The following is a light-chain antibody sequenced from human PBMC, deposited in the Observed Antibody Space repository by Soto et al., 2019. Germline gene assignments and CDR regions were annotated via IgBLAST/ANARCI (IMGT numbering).Light chain of an antibody. J-gene: IGKJ4*01. Sequence: EIVLTQSPATLSLSPGERATLSCRASQSVSSYLAWYQQKPGQAPRLLIYDASNRATGIPARFSGSGSGTDFTLTISSLEPEDFAVYDCQQRSNWPPLTVGGETKVEIK. CDR2: DAS. CDR3: QQRSNWPPLT. V-gene: IGKV3-11*01. CDR1: QSVSSY.